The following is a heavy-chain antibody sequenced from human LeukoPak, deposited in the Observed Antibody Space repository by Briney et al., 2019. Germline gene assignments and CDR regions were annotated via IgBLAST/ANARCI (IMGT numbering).Heavy chain of an antibody. J-gene: IGHJ3*02. Sequence: GGSLRLSCAASGFTFSSYEMNWVRQAPGKGLEWVSYISSSGSTIYYADSVKGRFTISGDNAKNSLYLQMNSLRAEDTAVYYCARVAFNPLLDIVVVVAATRGAFDIWGQGTMVTVSS. V-gene: IGHV3-48*03. CDR2: ISSSGSTI. CDR1: GFTFSSYE. D-gene: IGHD2-15*01. CDR3: ARVAFNPLLDIVVVVAATRGAFDI.